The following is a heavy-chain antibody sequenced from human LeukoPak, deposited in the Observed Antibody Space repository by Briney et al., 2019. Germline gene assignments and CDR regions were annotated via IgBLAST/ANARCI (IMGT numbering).Heavy chain of an antibody. J-gene: IGHJ5*02. CDR1: GGSISSSIYY. D-gene: IGHD5-24*01. CDR2: IYYTGST. Sequence: SETLSLTCSVSGGSISSSIYYWGWIRQPPGKGPEWIGSIYYTGSTYNNPSLKSRVTISVDTSKNQFSLKVRSVTAADTAVYYCARDIGSQMATISDRFDPWGQGLLVTVSS. CDR3: ARDIGSQMATISDRFDP. V-gene: IGHV4-39*07.